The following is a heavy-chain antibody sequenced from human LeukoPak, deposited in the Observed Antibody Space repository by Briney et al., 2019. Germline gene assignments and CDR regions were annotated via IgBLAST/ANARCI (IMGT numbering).Heavy chain of an antibody. D-gene: IGHD5-24*01. J-gene: IGHJ5*02. CDR2: IYYSGSI. CDR1: GGSISSSRYD. CDR3: ARQEETEKMATDWFAP. V-gene: IGHV4-39*01. Sequence: SEALLLTCTFSGGSISSSRYDWGRMRQPPGKGLEWSVSIYYSGSIYYNPSVKSRIPISVDTSKNQFSLRLSSVTAADTAVYYCARQEETEKMATDWFAPWGQGTLVTVSS.